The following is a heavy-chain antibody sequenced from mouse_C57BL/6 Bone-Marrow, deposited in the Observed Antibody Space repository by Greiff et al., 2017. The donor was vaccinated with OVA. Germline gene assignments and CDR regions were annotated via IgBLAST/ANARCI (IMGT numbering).Heavy chain of an antibody. D-gene: IGHD1-1*01. CDR3: ARNFITTVVAHWYFDV. J-gene: IGHJ1*03. CDR1: GFSLTSYG. Sequence: QVQLKESGPGLVQPSQSLSITCTVSGFSLTSYGVHWVRQSPGKGLEWLGVIWSGGSTDYNAAFISRLSISKDNSKSQVFFKMNSLQADDTAIYYCARNFITTVVAHWYFDVWGTGTTVTVSS. CDR2: IWSGGST. V-gene: IGHV2-2*01.